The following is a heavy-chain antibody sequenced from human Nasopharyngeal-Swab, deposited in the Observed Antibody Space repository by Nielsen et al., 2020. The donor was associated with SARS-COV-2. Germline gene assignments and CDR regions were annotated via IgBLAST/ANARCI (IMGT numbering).Heavy chain of an antibody. Sequence: WIRQPPGKGLEWVANIKQDGSEKYYVDSVKGRFTISRDNAKNSLYLQMNSLRAEDTAVYYCARVMRSRWTFDYWGQGTLVSLL. CDR2: IKQDGSEK. D-gene: IGHD6-13*01. V-gene: IGHV3-7*01. CDR3: ARVMRSRWTFDY. J-gene: IGHJ4*02.